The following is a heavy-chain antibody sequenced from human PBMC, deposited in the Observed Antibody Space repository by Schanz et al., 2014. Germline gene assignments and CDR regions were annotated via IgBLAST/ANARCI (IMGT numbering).Heavy chain of an antibody. CDR1: GGTFSSYT. D-gene: IGHD3-16*01. V-gene: IGHV1-69*08. CDR2: IRPDNGHT. Sequence: QLQLVQSGAEVKKPGSSVKVSCKLSGGTFSSYTISWMRQAPGQGLEWMGWIRPDNGHTTYSQKVRDRVIFTTDTSANTAYMELRSLRSDDTAHYYCVRVPSRDVSFDLWGRGTLVTVSS. J-gene: IGHJ2*01. CDR3: VRVPSRDVSFDL.